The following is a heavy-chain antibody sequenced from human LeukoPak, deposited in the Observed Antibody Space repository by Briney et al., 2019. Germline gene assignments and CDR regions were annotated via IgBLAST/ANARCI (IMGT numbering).Heavy chain of an antibody. Sequence: SETLSLTCSVSGGSISSYYWSWIRQPPGKRLEWIGYIYYSGSTNYNPSLKSRVTISVDTSKNQFSLKLSSVTAADTAVYYCARVGPTVGFGYFDYWGQGTLVTVSS. D-gene: IGHD3-16*01. CDR2: IYYSGST. CDR3: ARVGPTVGFGYFDY. J-gene: IGHJ4*02. CDR1: GGSISSYY. V-gene: IGHV4-59*01.